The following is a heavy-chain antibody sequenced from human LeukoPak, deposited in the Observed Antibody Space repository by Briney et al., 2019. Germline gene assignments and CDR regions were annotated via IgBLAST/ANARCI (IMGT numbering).Heavy chain of an antibody. CDR3: VRDDPGPRAFDY. CDR2: ISGSGGST. V-gene: IGHV3-23*01. Sequence: SGGSLRLSCAASGFTFSSYAMSWVRQAPGKGLEWVSAISGSGGSTYYADSVKGRFTISRDNSKNTLYLQMNSLRAEDTAVYYCVRDDPGPRAFDYWGQGALVIVS. J-gene: IGHJ4*02. D-gene: IGHD3-10*01. CDR1: GFTFSSYA.